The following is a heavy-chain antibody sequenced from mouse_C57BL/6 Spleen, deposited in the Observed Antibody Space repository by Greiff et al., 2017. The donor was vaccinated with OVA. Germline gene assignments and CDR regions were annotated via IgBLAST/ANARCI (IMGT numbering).Heavy chain of an antibody. V-gene: IGHV5-16*01. CDR2: INYDGSST. J-gene: IGHJ4*01. Sequence: VQLKESEGGLVQPGSSMKLSCTASGFTFSDYYMAWVRQVPEKGLEWVANINYDGSSTYYLDSLKSRFIISRDNAKNILYLQMSSLKSEDTATYYCARGGNGNYEEYAMDYWGQGTSVTVSS. D-gene: IGHD2-1*01. CDR1: GFTFSDYY. CDR3: ARGGNGNYEEYAMDY.